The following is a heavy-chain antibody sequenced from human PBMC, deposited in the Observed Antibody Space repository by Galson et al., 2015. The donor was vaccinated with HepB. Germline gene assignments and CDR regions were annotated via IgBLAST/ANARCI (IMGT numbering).Heavy chain of an antibody. CDR1: GFTFSTYS. V-gene: IGHV3-21*01. J-gene: IGHJ4*02. CDR3: ARTIAMAGIYYFDD. Sequence: SLRLSCAASGFTFSTYSMNWVRQAPGKGLEWVSSISSRSSYIYYADSVKGRFTISRDNAKNSLYLQMNSLRAEDTAVYYCARTIAMAGIYYFDDWGQGTLVTVSS. D-gene: IGHD6-19*01. CDR2: ISSRSSYI.